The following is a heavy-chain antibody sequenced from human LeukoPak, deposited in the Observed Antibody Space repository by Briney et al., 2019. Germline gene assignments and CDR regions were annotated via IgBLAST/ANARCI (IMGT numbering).Heavy chain of an antibody. D-gene: IGHD5-24*01. V-gene: IGHV3-30*04. J-gene: IGHJ4*02. Sequence: GGSLRLSCAASGFTFSSYAMHWVRQAPGKGLEWVAVISYDGSNKYYADSVKGRFTISRGNSKNTLYLQMNSLRAEDTAVYYCARDRWGDGYNYFDYWGQGTLVTVSS. CDR3: ARDRWGDGYNYFDY. CDR1: GFTFSSYA. CDR2: ISYDGSNK.